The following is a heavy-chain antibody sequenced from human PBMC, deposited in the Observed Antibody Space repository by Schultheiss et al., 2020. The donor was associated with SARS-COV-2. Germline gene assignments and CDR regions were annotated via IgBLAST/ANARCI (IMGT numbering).Heavy chain of an antibody. CDR1: GFTVSSYS. CDR2: ISYDGSNK. D-gene: IGHD3-10*01. CDR3: ARSGRGGSGSYYERVDAFDI. V-gene: IGHV3-30*03. J-gene: IGHJ3*02. Sequence: GGSLRLSCAASGFTVSSYSMNWVRQAPGKGLEWVAVISYDGSNKYYADSVKGRFTISRDNSKNTLHLQMNSLRAEDTAVYYCARSGRGGSGSYYERVDAFDIWGQGTMVTVSS.